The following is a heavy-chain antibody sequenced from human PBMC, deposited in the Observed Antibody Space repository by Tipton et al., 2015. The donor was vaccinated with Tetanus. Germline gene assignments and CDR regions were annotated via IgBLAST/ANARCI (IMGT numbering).Heavy chain of an antibody. J-gene: IGHJ4*02. CDR3: ARDGFYYGSGSYYRAF. D-gene: IGHD3-10*01. CDR2: ISGSGVQT. Sequence: QLVQSGGGVVQPGGSLRISCEASGFIFGDYGMSWVRQAPGKGLEWVSSISGSGVQTNYADSVKGRFTISRDNSKDTLYLQMNSLRPEDTAVYYCARDGFYYGSGSYYRAFWGQGTLVTVSP. CDR1: GFIFGDYG. V-gene: IGHV3-23*04.